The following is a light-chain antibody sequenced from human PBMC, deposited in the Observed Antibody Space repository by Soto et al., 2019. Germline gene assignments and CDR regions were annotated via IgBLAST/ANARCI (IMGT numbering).Light chain of an antibody. V-gene: IGKV3-20*01. CDR2: DAS. J-gene: IGKJ1*01. CDR1: QRSSSSS. Sequence: EIVLTQSPGTLSLSPGDRVTLSCRSSQRSSSSSLAWSQQKPGQAPRLLIYDASTRATGIPDGFSGSGSGTDFTRTSSRLEAEDFAVYYCQQYGSSPPWTFGQGTKVDI. CDR3: QQYGSSPPWT.